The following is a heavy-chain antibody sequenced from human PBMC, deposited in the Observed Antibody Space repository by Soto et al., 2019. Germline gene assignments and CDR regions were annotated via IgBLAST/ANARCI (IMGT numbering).Heavy chain of an antibody. CDR1: GYTFTSYA. CDR3: ATERGPGGITMVRGANYFDY. J-gene: IGHJ4*02. D-gene: IGHD3-10*01. Sequence: GASVKVSCKASGYTFTSYAMHWVRQAPGQRLEWMGWINAGNGNTKYSQKFQGRVTITRDTSASTAYMELSSLRSEDTAVYYCATERGPGGITMVRGANYFDYWGQGTLVTVSS. V-gene: IGHV1-3*01. CDR2: INAGNGNT.